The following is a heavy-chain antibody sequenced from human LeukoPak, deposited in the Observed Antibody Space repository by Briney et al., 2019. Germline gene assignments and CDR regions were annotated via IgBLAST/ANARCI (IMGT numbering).Heavy chain of an antibody. J-gene: IGHJ4*02. Sequence: SETLSLTCSVSGGSISLSYYYWGWIRQPPGKALEWIGSVYYSGTTSYNPSLKSRVTISVDMSKNHFSLRLSSVTAADTAMYYCARGTLYSGWSYYFDYWGEGSQVTVSS. CDR1: GGSISLSYYY. D-gene: IGHD6-19*01. CDR3: ARGTLYSGWSYYFDY. CDR2: VYYSGTT. V-gene: IGHV4-39*07.